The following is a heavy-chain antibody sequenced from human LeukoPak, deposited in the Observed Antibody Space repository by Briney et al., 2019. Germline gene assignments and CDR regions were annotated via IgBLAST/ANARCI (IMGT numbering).Heavy chain of an antibody. D-gene: IGHD1-26*01. CDR3: ARDPGEWELPVDC. CDR1: RFTFTTYW. V-gene: IGHV3-74*03. J-gene: IGHJ4*02. CDR2: INSDGSST. Sequence: GGSLRLSCVASRFTFTTYWMHWVRQAPGKGLVWVSGINSDGSSTTYADSVKGRFTISRDNAKNTLYLQMNSLRAEDTAVYYCARDPGEWELPVDCWGRGTLVTVSS.